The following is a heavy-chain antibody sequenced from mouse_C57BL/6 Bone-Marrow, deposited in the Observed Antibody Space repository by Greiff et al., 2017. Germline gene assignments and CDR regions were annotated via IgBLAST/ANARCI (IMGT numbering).Heavy chain of an antibody. Sequence: DVKLVESGGGLVQSGRSLRLSCATSGFTFSDFYMEWVRQAPGKGLEWIAASRNKANDYTTEYSASVKGRFIVSRDTSQSILYLQMNALRAEDTAIYYCARDAEAYYGYEFAYWGQGTLVTVSA. CDR2: SRNKANDYTT. CDR3: ARDAEAYYGYEFAY. D-gene: IGHD2-9*01. J-gene: IGHJ3*01. CDR1: GFTFSDFY. V-gene: IGHV7-1*01.